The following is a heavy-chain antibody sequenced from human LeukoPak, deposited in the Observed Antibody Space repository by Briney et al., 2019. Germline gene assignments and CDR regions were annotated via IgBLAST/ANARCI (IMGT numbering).Heavy chain of an antibody. CDR3: AREDEGSLEY. Sequence: PSETLSLTCTVSGGSISSYYWSWIRQPPGKGLEWIGYIYYSGSTNYNPSLKSRVTISVDTSKNQFSLKLSSVTAADTAVYYCAREDEGSLEYWGQGTLVTVSS. J-gene: IGHJ4*02. CDR2: IYYSGST. V-gene: IGHV4-59*01. D-gene: IGHD2-15*01. CDR1: GGSISSYY.